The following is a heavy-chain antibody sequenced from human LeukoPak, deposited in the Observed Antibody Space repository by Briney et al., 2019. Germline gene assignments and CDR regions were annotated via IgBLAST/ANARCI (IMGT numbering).Heavy chain of an antibody. V-gene: IGHV4-34*01. CDR2: INHSGST. Sequence: SETLSPTWAVYGGSFSGYYWSWIRQPPEKGLEWIGEINHSGSTNYNLSLKSPVTISVDTSKNQFSLKLSSVTAADKAVYYCAREAYPISYWGHVTLVTVSS. D-gene: IGHD2-21*01. J-gene: IGHJ4*01. CDR3: AREAYPISY. CDR1: GGSFSGYY.